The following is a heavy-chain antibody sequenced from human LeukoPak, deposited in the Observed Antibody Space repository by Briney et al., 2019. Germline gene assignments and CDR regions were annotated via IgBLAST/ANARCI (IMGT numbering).Heavy chain of an antibody. CDR2: ISGSGGST. Sequence: PGGSLRLSCAASGFTFSSYAMSWVRQAPGKGLEWVSAISGSGGSTYYADSVKGRFTISRDNSKNTLYLQMNSLIRRDTAVFHCANVHKSMVTSVDYWGQGTLVTVSS. V-gene: IGHV3-23*01. J-gene: IGHJ4*02. CDR3: ANVHKSMVTSVDY. D-gene: IGHD5-18*01. CDR1: GFTFSSYA.